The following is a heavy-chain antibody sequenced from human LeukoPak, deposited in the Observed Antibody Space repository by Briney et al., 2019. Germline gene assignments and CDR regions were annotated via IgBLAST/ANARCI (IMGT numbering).Heavy chain of an antibody. Sequence: ASVKVSCKASGFTFTSFDINWVRQATGQGLEWMGWMNPNSGNTGYAQKFQGRVTMTRNTSISAAYMELSSLRSEDTAVYYCARASYSYYYYYGMDVWGQGTTVTVSS. CDR2: MNPNSGNT. V-gene: IGHV1-8*01. D-gene: IGHD1-26*01. CDR1: GFTFTSFD. CDR3: ARASYSYYYYYGMDV. J-gene: IGHJ6*02.